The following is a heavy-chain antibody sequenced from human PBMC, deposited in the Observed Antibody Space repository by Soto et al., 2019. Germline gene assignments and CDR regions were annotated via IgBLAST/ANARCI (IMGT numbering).Heavy chain of an antibody. V-gene: IGHV3-33*01. CDR3: ARWGCSGSNCNLNQRSFDL. J-gene: IGHJ4*02. D-gene: IGHD2-15*01. CDR2: IWYDGSNK. CDR1: GFIFNEYG. Sequence: QVQLVESGGGVVQPGRSLRLSCAASGFIFNEYGMHWVRQAPGKGLEWVAVIWYDGSNKYYADSVRGRFTFSRDNSRKTRSLQMNSLRVEDTAMYYCARWGCSGSNCNLNQRSFDLWGQGTLVTVSS.